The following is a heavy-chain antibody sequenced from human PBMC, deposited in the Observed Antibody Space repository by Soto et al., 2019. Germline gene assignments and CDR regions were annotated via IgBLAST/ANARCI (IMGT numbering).Heavy chain of an antibody. CDR3: ARVIAAAADFDY. Sequence: ASVKVSCKASGYTFTSYDINWVRQATGQGLEWMGWMNPNSGNTGYAQKFQGRVTMTRNTSISTAYMELRSLRSDDTAVYYCARVIAAAADFDYWGQGTLVTVSS. CDR2: MNPNSGNT. CDR1: GYTFTSYD. V-gene: IGHV1-8*01. D-gene: IGHD6-13*01. J-gene: IGHJ4*02.